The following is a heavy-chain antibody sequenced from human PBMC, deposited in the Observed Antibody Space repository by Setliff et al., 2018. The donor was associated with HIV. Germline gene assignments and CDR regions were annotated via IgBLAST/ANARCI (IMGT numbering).Heavy chain of an antibody. V-gene: IGHV4-34*01. CDR2: INHSGNT. J-gene: IGHJ5*02. CDR1: GRSFSDNS. Sequence: SETLSLTCAVYGRSFSDNSWNWIRQPPGKGLEWIGEINHSGNTNYNPSLKSRVSITLDTSKNQFSLKLTSVTAGDTAVYYCARKGWNAYEAFDDWGQGTRVTVSS. CDR3: ARKGWNAYEAFDD. D-gene: IGHD1-1*01.